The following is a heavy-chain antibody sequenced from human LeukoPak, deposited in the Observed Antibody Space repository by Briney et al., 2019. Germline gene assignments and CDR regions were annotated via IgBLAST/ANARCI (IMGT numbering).Heavy chain of an antibody. J-gene: IGHJ4*02. Sequence: GGSLRLSCATFGFTFNNYWMSWVRQALGKGLEWVANINPDGSEKYYVDSVKGRFTISRDNAKKSLYLHMNSLRDDDTALYYCARDALGIPRTQDFWGQGALVTVSS. CDR1: GFTFNNYW. CDR2: INPDGSEK. CDR3: ARDALGIPRTQDF. D-gene: IGHD7-27*01. V-gene: IGHV3-7*03.